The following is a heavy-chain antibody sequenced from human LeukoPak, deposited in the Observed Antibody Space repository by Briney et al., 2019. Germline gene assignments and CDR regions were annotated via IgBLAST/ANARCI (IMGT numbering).Heavy chain of an antibody. CDR1: GFTFSSYS. CDR3: AGDGAFDI. Sequence: SGGSLRLSCAASGFTFSSYSMNWVRQAPGRGLEWVSSISSSSSYIYYADSVKGRFTISRDNAKNSLYLQMNSLRAEDTAVYYCAGDGAFDIWGQGTMVTVSS. V-gene: IGHV3-21*01. J-gene: IGHJ3*02. CDR2: ISSSSSYI.